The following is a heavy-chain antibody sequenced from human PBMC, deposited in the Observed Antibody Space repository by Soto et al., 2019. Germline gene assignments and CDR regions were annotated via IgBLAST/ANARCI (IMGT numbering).Heavy chain of an antibody. CDR2: IYYSGST. V-gene: IGHV4-31*03. Sequence: QVQLQESGPGLVKPSQTLSLTCTVSGGSISSGGYYWSWIRQLPGKGLEWIGYIYYSGSTYYNPSLKSRVTISVDKSKNQFSLRLSSVTAADTAVYYCAREIASAGTDWFDPWGQGTLVTVSS. J-gene: IGHJ5*02. CDR1: GGSISSGGYY. CDR3: AREIASAGTDWFDP. D-gene: IGHD6-13*01.